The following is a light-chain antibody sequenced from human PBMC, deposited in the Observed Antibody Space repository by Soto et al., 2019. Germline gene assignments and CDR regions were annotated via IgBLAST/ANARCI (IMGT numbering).Light chain of an antibody. CDR1: QSISSN. CDR2: GAS. Sequence: EIVMTQSPATLSASPGERVTLSCRASQSISSNLAWYQQKPGQTPRLLIYGASTRATGFPARFSGSGSWTEFTLTISSLQSEDFAVYYCQQYNNWPPWTVGQGTKVEIK. CDR3: QQYNNWPPWT. V-gene: IGKV3-15*01. J-gene: IGKJ1*01.